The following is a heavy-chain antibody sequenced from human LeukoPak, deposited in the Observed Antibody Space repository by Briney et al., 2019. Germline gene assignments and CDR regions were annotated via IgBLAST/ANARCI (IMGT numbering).Heavy chain of an antibody. CDR3: ARDYTVAIGTTTYFQH. J-gene: IGHJ1*01. CDR1: GYTFTYYG. D-gene: IGHD1-7*01. V-gene: IGHV7-4-1*02. Sequence: ASVKVSCKASGYTFTYYGLNWVRQAPGQGLECLGGINTNTGNPTYAQGFTGRFVFSLDTSVSTAYLQISSLKPEDTAVYYCARDYTVAIGTTTYFQHWGQGTLVTVSS. CDR2: INTNTGNP.